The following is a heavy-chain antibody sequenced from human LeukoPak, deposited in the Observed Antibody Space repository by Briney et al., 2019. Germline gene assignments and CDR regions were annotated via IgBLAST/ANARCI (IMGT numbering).Heavy chain of an antibody. CDR1: GYTFTGYY. D-gene: IGHD1-26*01. Sequence: ASVKVSCKASGYTFTGYYMHWVRQAPGQGLEWMGWINPNSGGTNYAQKFQGRVTMTRDTSISTAYMELSRLRSDDTAVYYCARDIEAYSGSPDAFDIWGQGTMVTVSS. CDR3: ARDIEAYSGSPDAFDI. CDR2: INPNSGGT. J-gene: IGHJ3*02. V-gene: IGHV1-2*02.